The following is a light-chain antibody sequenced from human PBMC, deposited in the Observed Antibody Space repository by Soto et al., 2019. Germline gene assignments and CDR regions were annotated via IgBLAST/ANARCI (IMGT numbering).Light chain of an antibody. Sequence: PGETATLSCRASQSISSTCLAWYQVKPGQAPRLLIYGASSRATDVPDRFSGSGSGTDFTLTISRLEPEDFAVYYCQQYGSSPPFTFGQGTKLEIK. CDR3: QQYGSSPPFT. CDR2: GAS. J-gene: IGKJ2*01. CDR1: QSISSTC. V-gene: IGKV3-20*01.